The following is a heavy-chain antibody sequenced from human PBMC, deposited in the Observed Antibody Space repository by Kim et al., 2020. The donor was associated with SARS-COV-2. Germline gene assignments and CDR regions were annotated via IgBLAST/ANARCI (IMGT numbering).Heavy chain of an antibody. D-gene: IGHD3-22*01. CDR2: IYYSGST. CDR1: GGSISSGGYY. CDR3: ARAAITMIVVVNAFDI. J-gene: IGHJ3*02. Sequence: SETLSLTCTVSGGSISSGGYYWSWIRQHPGKGLEWIGYIYYSGSTYYNPSLKSRVTISVDTSKNPFSLKLSSVTAADTAVYYCARAAITMIVVVNAFDIWGQGKMGTVSS. V-gene: IGHV4-31*03.